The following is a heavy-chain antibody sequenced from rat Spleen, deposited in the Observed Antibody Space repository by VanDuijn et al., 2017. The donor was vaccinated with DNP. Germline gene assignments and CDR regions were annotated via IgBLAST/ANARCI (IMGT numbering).Heavy chain of an antibody. CDR1: GFTFSSYW. V-gene: IGHV5-58*01. Sequence: QLVETGGGLVQPGRSLKLSCVASGFTFSSYWMYWVRQTPGKGLEWIASITSDGGRTYYPDSVKGRFTISRGNAENTVYLQMNSLRSEDTATYYCANYNYYDGTYWGQGVMVTVSS. D-gene: IGHD1-12*02. CDR2: ITSDGGRT. CDR3: ANYNYYDGTY. J-gene: IGHJ2*01.